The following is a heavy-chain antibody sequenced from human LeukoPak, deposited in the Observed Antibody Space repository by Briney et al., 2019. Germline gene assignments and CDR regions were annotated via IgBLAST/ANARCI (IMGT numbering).Heavy chain of an antibody. V-gene: IGHV3-30-3*01. CDR2: ISYDGSNK. CDR3: AREEEALSPDY. J-gene: IGHJ4*02. CDR1: GFTFSSYA. Sequence: PGGSLRLSCAASGFTFSSYAMHWVRQAPGKGLEWVAVISYDGSNKYYADSVKGRFTISRDNAKNSLYLQMNSLRAEDTAVYYCAREEEALSPDYWGQGTLVTVSS. D-gene: IGHD3-16*02.